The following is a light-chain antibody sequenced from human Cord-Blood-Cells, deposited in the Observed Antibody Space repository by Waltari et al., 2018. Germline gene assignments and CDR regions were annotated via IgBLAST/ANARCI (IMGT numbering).Light chain of an antibody. Sequence: DIKLTQSPSFLSAXVGXRXXXTGRDSQGISSYLAWYQQKPGKAPKLLIYAASTLQSGVPSRFSGSGSGTEFTLTISSLQPEDFATYYCQQLNSYPPTFGGGTKVEIK. J-gene: IGKJ4*01. CDR3: QQLNSYPPT. V-gene: IGKV1-9*01. CDR2: AAS. CDR1: QGISSY.